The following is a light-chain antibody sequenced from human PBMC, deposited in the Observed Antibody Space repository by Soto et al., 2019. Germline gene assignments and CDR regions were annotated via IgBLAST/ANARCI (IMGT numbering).Light chain of an antibody. CDR2: DVS. CDR1: SSDVGGYNY. J-gene: IGLJ1*01. Sequence: QSVLTQPRSVSGSPGQSVTISCTGTSSDVGGYNYVSWYQQHPGKAPKLMIYDVSKRPSGVPFRFSGSKSGNTASLSISGLLAEDEADYYCCSYAGSYTLYVFGSGTKVTVL. V-gene: IGLV2-11*01. CDR3: CSYAGSYTLYV.